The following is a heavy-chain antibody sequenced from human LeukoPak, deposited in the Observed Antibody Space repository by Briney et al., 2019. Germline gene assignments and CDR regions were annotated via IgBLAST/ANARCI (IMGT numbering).Heavy chain of an antibody. J-gene: IGHJ4*02. CDR1: GGSISSSSYY. CDR3: ARDPAYCGGHCYPYYFDY. CDR2: IYYSGST. V-gene: IGHV4-39*07. D-gene: IGHD2-21*02. Sequence: PSETLSLTCTVSGGSISSSSYYWGWIRQPPGKGLEWIGSIYYSGSTYYNPSLKSRVTISVDTSKNQFSLKLSSVTAADTAVFYCARDPAYCGGHCYPYYFDYWGQGTLVTVSS.